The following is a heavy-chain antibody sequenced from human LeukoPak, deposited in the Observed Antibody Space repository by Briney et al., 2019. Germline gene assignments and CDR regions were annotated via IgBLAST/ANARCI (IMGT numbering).Heavy chain of an antibody. J-gene: IGHJ4*02. CDR3: ARSVGLAGYYFDY. V-gene: IGHV1-2*02. Sequence: ASVTVSCKASGYTFTGYYMHWVRQAPGQGLEWMGWINPNSGGTNYAQKFQGRVTMTRDTSISTAYMELSRLRSDDTAVYYCARSVGLAGYYFDYWGQGTLVTVSS. CDR1: GYTFTGYY. D-gene: IGHD6-19*01. CDR2: INPNSGGT.